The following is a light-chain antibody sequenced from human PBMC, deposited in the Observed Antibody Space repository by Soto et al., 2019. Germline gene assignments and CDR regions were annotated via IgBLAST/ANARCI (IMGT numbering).Light chain of an antibody. J-gene: IGKJ3*01. Sequence: EIVLTQSPGTLSLSPGERATLSCRATQSVSSNYLAWYQQKPGQAPRLLIYEASSRATGIPDRFSGSGSGTDFTLTISRLQPEDFAVYYCLQYGSSPFTVGPGTKVDIK. V-gene: IGKV3-20*01. CDR2: EAS. CDR3: LQYGSSPFT. CDR1: QSVSSNY.